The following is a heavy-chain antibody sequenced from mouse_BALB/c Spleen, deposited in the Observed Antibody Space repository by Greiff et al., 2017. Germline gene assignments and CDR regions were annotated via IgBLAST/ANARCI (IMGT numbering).Heavy chain of an antibody. CDR1: GYTFTSYW. CDR2: INPSTGYT. J-gene: IGHJ4*01. V-gene: IGHV1S26*01. D-gene: IGHD2-1*01. Sequence: VKLQQPGAELVMPGASVKMSCKASGYTFTSYWMHWVKQRPGQGLEWIGYINPSTGYTEYNQKFKDKATLTADKSSSTAYMQLSSLTSEDSAVYYCAKNGNPYYAMDYWGQGTSVTVSS. CDR3: AKNGNPYYAMDY.